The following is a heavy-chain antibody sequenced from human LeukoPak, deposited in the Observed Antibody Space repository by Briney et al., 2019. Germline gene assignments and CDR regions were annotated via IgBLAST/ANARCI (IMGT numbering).Heavy chain of an antibody. J-gene: IGHJ6*02. V-gene: IGHV1-2*02. CDR2: INPNSGGT. Sequence: ASVKVSCKASGYTFTGYYMYWVRQAPGQGLEWMGWINPNSGGTNYAQKFRGRVTMTRDTSISTAYMDLSRLRSDDTAVYYCARVYNFHYGVDVWGQGTTVTVSS. CDR1: GYTFTGYY. CDR3: ARVYNFHYGVDV.